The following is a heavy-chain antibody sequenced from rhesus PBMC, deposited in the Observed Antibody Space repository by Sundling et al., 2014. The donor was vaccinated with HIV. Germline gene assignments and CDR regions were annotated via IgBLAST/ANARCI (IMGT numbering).Heavy chain of an antibody. D-gene: IGHD3-3*01. Sequence: QVQLQESGPGLVKPSEALSLTCAASGGSISTYSWNWIRQPPGKGLEWVGRISGSGGSTDYNPSLKSRVAIGTDTSKNQLSLKLSSVTAADTAMYYCARTGPWTGYYSFDYWGQGVLVTVSS. CDR1: GGSISTYS. CDR3: ARTGPWTGYYSFDY. CDR2: ISGSGGST. J-gene: IGHJ4*01. V-gene: IGHV4-160*01.